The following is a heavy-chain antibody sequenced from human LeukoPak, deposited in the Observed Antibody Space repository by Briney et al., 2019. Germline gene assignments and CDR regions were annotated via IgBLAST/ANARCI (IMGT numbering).Heavy chain of an antibody. Sequence: RRSLRLSCAASGFTFSSYAMSWVRQAPGKGLEWVSAISGSGGSTYYTDSVKGRFTISRDNSKNTLYLQMNSLRAEDTDVYYCEKDAADSSGYYYYYYMDVWGKGTTVTVSS. D-gene: IGHD3-22*01. V-gene: IGHV3-23*01. CDR1: GFTFSSYA. CDR2: ISGSGGST. J-gene: IGHJ6*03. CDR3: EKDAADSSGYYYYYYMDV.